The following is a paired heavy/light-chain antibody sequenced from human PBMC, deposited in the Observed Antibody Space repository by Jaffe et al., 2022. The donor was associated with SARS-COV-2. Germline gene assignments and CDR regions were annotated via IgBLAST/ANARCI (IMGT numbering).Light chain of an antibody. CDR2: DVS. Sequence: QSALTQPRSVSGSPGQSLSIPCTGTNSDVGGYNFVSWYQHHPGQAPKLVISDVSQRPSGVPDRFSGSKSGNTASLTISGLQAEDEADYYCCSYAGSHAWVFGGGTKLTVL. CDR3: CSYAGSHAWV. J-gene: IGLJ3*02. CDR1: NSDVGGYNF. V-gene: IGLV2-11*01.
Heavy chain of an antibody. Sequence: QLQLQESGPGLVEPSETLSLTCTVSGDSIGNIDYYWGWIRQPPGKGLEWIGNIDHTGRTYYNSSLKSRVTMFVDRSRNQFSLRLTSVTAADTAVYYCAGGVDYLLKWYFDLWGRGTLATVSS. D-gene: IGHD4-17*01. V-gene: IGHV4-39*01. J-gene: IGHJ2*01. CDR2: IDHTGRT. CDR1: GDSIGNIDYY. CDR3: AGGVDYLLKWYFDL.